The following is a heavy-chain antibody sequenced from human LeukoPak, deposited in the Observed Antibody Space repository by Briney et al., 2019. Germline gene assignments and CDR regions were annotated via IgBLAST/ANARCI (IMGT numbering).Heavy chain of an antibody. CDR1: GITASSYA. CDR3: AKDPNGDYIGAFDM. D-gene: IGHD4-17*01. V-gene: IGHV3-23*01. CDR2: ISGSGDRT. J-gene: IGHJ3*02. Sequence: GGSLRLSCAASGITASSYAMTWGRQAPGKGLEWVSSISGSGDRTMYADSVKGRFTISRDNFKNTLYLQMNSLRAEDTAVYHCAKDPNGDYIGAFDMWGQGTMVTVSS.